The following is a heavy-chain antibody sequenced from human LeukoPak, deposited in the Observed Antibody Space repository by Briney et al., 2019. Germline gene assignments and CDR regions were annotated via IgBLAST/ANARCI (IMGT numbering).Heavy chain of an antibody. CDR2: IYYSGST. V-gene: IGHV4-59*01. CDR3: ARYQSGWFDP. D-gene: IGHD6-25*01. CDR1: GGSISSYY. J-gene: IGHJ5*02. Sequence: SETLSLTCTVSGGSISSYYWSWIRQPPGKGLEWIGYIYYSGSTNYNPSLKSRVTISVDTSKNQFSLKLSSVTAADTAVYYCARYQSGWFDPWGQGTLVTVSS.